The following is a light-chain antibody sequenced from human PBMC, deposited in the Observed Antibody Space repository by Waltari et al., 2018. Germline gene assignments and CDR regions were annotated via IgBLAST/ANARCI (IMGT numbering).Light chain of an antibody. CDR1: SSAVGGYNY. CDR2: DVS. V-gene: IGLV2-14*03. J-gene: IGLJ2*01. CDR3: SSYTSSTVV. Sequence: QSALTQPASVSGSPGQSITISCTGTSSAVGGYNYVSWYQQHPGKAPKLMIYDVSNRPSGVSNLFSGSKSGNTASRTISGLQAEDEADYYCSSYTSSTVVFGGGTKLTVL.